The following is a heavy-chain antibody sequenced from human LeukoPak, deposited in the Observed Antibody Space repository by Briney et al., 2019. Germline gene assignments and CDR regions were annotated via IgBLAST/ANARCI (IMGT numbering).Heavy chain of an antibody. D-gene: IGHD6-6*01. Sequence: SETLSLTCSVSGGYISSSAYYWGWIRQPPGKGLEWIGTIYYSGSTYYSPSLKSRVTISVDTSKNQFSLRLSSVTAADTAVYYCARDGNMAVRRLDNWGQGTLVTVSS. CDR1: GGYISSSAYY. V-gene: IGHV4-39*07. CDR3: ARDGNMAVRRLDN. J-gene: IGHJ4*02. CDR2: IYYSGST.